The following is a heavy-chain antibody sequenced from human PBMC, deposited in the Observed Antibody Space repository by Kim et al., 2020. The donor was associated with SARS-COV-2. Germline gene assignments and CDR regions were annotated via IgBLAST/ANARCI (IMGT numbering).Heavy chain of an antibody. CDR2: ISYDGSNK. CDR3: ARERGSLLRGRTYSYF. J-gene: IGHJ4*01. V-gene: IGHV3-30-3*01. CDR1: GFTFRSCA. Sequence: VGSLRLSCAASGFTFRSCALHWVRQAPGKGLEWVAVISYDGSNKNYADSVKGLFTISRDNSKNTLYLQMNSLRAEDTALYYFARERGSLLRGRTYSYF. D-gene: IGHD3-10*01.